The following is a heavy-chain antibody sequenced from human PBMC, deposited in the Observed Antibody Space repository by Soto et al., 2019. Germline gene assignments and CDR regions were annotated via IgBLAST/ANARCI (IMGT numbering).Heavy chain of an antibody. CDR3: VRPRRYYGSGSYFYYYYMDV. CDR1: GFTFSSYD. V-gene: IGHV3-13*01. D-gene: IGHD3-10*01. Sequence: GGSLRLSCAASGFTFSSYDMHWVRQATGKGLEWVSAIGTAGDTYYPGSVKGRFTISRENAKNSLYLQMNSLRAGDTAVYYCVRPRRYYGSGSYFYYYYMDVWGKGTTVTVSS. J-gene: IGHJ6*03. CDR2: IGTAGDT.